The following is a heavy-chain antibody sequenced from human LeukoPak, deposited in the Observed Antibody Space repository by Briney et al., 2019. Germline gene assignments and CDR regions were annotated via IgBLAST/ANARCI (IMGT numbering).Heavy chain of an antibody. CDR2: IGGGGPTT. CDR1: GFTFSTYA. J-gene: IGHJ4*02. V-gene: IGHV3-23*01. D-gene: IGHD1-1*01. CDR3: ARGFLGGTDQYFDS. Sequence: GSLRLFCAASGFTFSTYAMNWVRQASAKGLEWVSTIGGGGPTTDYADSVKDRFTISRDNSKNTLYLQMNSLRAEDTAVYFCARGFLGGTDQYFDSWGQGTLVTVSS.